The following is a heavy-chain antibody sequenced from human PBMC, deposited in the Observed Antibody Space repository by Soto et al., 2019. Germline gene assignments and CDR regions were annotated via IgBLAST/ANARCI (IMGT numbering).Heavy chain of an antibody. D-gene: IGHD5-18*01. Sequence: SETLSLTCGVYRGSFSGFYWTWVRQAPGKGLEWIGEINHSGSTNYNPSLKNRVTISVDRSTNYFSLRMTSVTAADAAVYYCARGRGYVYGYNFYGMDVWGQGTTVTVSS. CDR2: INHSGST. V-gene: IGHV4-34*01. J-gene: IGHJ6*02. CDR3: ARGRGYVYGYNFYGMDV. CDR1: RGSFSGFY.